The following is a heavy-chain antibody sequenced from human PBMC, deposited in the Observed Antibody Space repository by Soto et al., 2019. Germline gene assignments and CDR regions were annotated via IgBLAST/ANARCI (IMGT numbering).Heavy chain of an antibody. Sequence: QVRLVQSGAQVKKPGASVKVSCKASGYTFTLYTNHWVRQAPGQRLEWMGWIHAGNGYTTYSQNFQGIVTITRDTSASSVYMEKSSPTSEDTGVFYCASVQDSGYYSKLAFDIWGQGTTVTVSS. CDR1: GYTFTLYT. CDR3: ASVQDSGYYSKLAFDI. J-gene: IGHJ3*02. CDR2: IHAGNGYT. V-gene: IGHV1-3*01. D-gene: IGHD5-12*01.